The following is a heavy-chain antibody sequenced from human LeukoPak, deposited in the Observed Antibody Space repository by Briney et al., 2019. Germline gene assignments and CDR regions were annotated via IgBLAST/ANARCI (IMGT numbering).Heavy chain of an antibody. V-gene: IGHV4-4*09. J-gene: IGHJ2*01. D-gene: IGHD6-19*01. CDR3: ARFHNGPSGWYVLWYFDL. CDR2: IYSSENT. CDR1: GGSVSSYY. Sequence: SETLSLTCTVSGGSVSSYYWSWIRQPPGKGLEWIGYIYSSENTKYNSSLESRVTMSEDTSKNQVFLKLSSVTAADTAVYYCARFHNGPSGWYVLWYFDLWGRGTLVTVSS.